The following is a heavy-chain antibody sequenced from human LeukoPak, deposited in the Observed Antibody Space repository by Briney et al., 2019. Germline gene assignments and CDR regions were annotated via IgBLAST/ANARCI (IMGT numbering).Heavy chain of an antibody. D-gene: IGHD3-22*01. CDR1: GFTFSSYA. CDR3: ARAQGSGYYNGALDI. J-gene: IGHJ3*02. Sequence: PGGSLRLSCAASGFTFSSYAMHWVRQAPGKGLEWVAVISYDGSNKYYADSVKGRFTISRDNSKNTLYLQMNSLRAEDTAVYYCARAQGSGYYNGALDIWGQGTMVTVSS. V-gene: IGHV3-30-3*01. CDR2: ISYDGSNK.